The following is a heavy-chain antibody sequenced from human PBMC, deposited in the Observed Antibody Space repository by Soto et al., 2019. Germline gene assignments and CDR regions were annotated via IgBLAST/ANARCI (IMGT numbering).Heavy chain of an antibody. V-gene: IGHV1-18*01. CDR2: ISAYNGNK. CDR3: AREADAVTQSFDY. J-gene: IGHJ4*02. CDR1: GYSFASYG. Sequence: ASVKVSCKASGYSFASYGISWVRQAPGQGLEWMGWISAYNGNKKYAQKLQGRVTMTTDTSTSTAYMELRSLRSDDTAVYYCAREADAVTQSFDYWGQGTLVTVSS. D-gene: IGHD2-21*02.